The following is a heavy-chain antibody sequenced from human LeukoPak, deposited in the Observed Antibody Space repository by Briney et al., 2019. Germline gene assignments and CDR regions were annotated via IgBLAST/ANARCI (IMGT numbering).Heavy chain of an antibody. V-gene: IGHV1-2*02. J-gene: IGHJ4*02. CDR3: ARAAVTTLPYFDY. D-gene: IGHD4-17*01. Sequence: ASVKVSCKASGYTFTGYYMHWVGQAPGQGLEWMGWVNPNGGATNYAQKFQGRVTMTRDTSISTAYMELSRLRSGDTAVYYCARAAVTTLPYFDYWGQGTLVTVSS. CDR1: GYTFTGYY. CDR2: VNPNGGAT.